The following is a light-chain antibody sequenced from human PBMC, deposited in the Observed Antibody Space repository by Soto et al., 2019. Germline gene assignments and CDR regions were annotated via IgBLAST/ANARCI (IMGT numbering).Light chain of an antibody. V-gene: IGKV1-16*01. CDR1: QGISPY. Sequence: DIQMTQSPSSLSSSVGDRVTIACRASQGISPYLAWYQQKPGKAPKILIYDASSLESGVPSRFSGSGSGTEFTLTISSLQPDDFATYYCQQYNSYTITFGQWTRLEIK. CDR2: DAS. CDR3: QQYNSYTIT. J-gene: IGKJ5*01.